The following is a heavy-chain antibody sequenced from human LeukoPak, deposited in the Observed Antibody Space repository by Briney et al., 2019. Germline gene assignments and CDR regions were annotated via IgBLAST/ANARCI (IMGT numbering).Heavy chain of an antibody. D-gene: IGHD3-16*02. CDR2: IIPIFGTA. CDR3: ARNYYVWGGYRYPHAFDI. Sequence: SVKVSCKASGGTFSSYAISWVRQAPGQGLEWMGGIIPIFGTANYAQKFQGRVTITADESTSTAYMELSSLRSEDTAVYYCARNYYVWGGYRYPHAFDIWGQGTMVTVSS. J-gene: IGHJ3*02. V-gene: IGHV1-69*13. CDR1: GGTFSSYA.